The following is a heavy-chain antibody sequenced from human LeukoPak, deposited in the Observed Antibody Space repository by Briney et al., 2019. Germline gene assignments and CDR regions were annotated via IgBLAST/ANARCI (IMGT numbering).Heavy chain of an antibody. CDR2: ISTNGGST. CDR3: VKGSGKVGYYGSGRWYFDY. V-gene: IGHV3-64D*06. Sequence: GGSLRLSCSTSGITFSNSVMHWVRQAPGKGLEYVSAISTNGGSTYYADSVKGRFTISRDNSKNTLYLQMSSLRAEDTAVYYCVKGSGKVGYYGSGRWYFDYWGQGTLVTVSS. D-gene: IGHD3-10*01. CDR1: GITFSNSV. J-gene: IGHJ4*02.